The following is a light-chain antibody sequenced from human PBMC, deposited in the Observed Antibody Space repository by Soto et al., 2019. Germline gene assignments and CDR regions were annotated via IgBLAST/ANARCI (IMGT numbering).Light chain of an antibody. CDR2: DVS. CDR1: SSDVGGYNF. V-gene: IGLV2-11*01. J-gene: IGLJ2*01. Sequence: QYALTQPPSVSGSPGQSVTISCTGTSSDVGGYNFVSWYQQHPGKAPKVMIYDVSGRPSGVPDRFSGSKSGNTASLTISGLLAEDEAHYYCCSYAGNYFIFGGGTKLTVL. CDR3: CSYAGNYFI.